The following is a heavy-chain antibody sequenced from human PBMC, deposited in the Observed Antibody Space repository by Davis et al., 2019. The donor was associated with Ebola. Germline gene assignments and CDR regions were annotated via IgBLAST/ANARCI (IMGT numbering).Heavy chain of an antibody. V-gene: IGHV4-39*01. CDR2: IYYSGST. CDR3: ARHGHISSSHSNLYFDY. D-gene: IGHD6-6*01. Sequence: PSETLSLTCAVSGASISSSSYYWGWIRQPPGKGLEWIGSIYYSGSTYYNPSLKSRVTISVDTSKNQFSLKLSSVTAADTAVYYCARHGHISSSHSNLYFDYWGQGTLVTVSS. J-gene: IGHJ4*02. CDR1: GASISSSSYY.